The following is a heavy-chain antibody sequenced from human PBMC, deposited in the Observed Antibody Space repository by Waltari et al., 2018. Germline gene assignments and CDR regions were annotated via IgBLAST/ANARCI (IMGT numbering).Heavy chain of an antibody. D-gene: IGHD3-22*01. CDR1: GGSISSGSSY. Sequence: QVQLQESGPGLVKPSQTLSLTCTVSGGSISSGSSYWSWIRQPAGKGLEWIGRSYTSGSTNYNPSLKSRVTISVDTSKNQCSLKLSSVTAADTAVYYCARGFYDSSGYVDYWGQGTLVTVSS. V-gene: IGHV4-61*02. J-gene: IGHJ4*02. CDR3: ARGFYDSSGYVDY. CDR2: SYTSGST.